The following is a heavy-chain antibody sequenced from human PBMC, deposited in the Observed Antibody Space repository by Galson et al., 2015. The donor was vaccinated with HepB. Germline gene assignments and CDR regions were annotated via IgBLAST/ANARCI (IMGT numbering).Heavy chain of an antibody. Sequence: CAISGDSVSSNSVAWDWNRQSPSRGLEWLARTYYRSRWYNDYAVSVKSRVTINPDTSKNQFSLQLNSVTPEDTAVYYCARTDCTGGICARPFDYWGQGILVTVSS. CDR3: ARTDCTGGICARPFDY. CDR1: GDSVSSNSVA. D-gene: IGHD2-8*02. CDR2: TYYRSRWYN. J-gene: IGHJ4*02. V-gene: IGHV6-1*01.